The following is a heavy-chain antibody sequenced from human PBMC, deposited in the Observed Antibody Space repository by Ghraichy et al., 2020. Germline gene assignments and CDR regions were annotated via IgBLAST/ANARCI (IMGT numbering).Heavy chain of an antibody. Sequence: GGSLRLSCEASGFTFKNYAMGWVRQAPEKGLEWVSAISGGGGGAYYADSVKGRFTISRDNSKNNLYLQINSLRPDDTAIYFCAKDAQEYNDYGWYFDLWGRGTLVSVSS. CDR3: AKDAQEYNDYGWYFDL. CDR1: GFTFKNYA. CDR2: ISGGGGGA. D-gene: IGHD4-17*01. J-gene: IGHJ2*01. V-gene: IGHV3-23*01.